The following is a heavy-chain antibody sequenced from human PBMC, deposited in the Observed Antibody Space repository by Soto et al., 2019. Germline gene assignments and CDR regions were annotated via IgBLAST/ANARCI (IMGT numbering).Heavy chain of an antibody. V-gene: IGHV3-53*01. D-gene: IGHD6-6*01. CDR2: IYSGGTT. CDR1: GFTVSRNY. J-gene: IGHJ4*02. Sequence: EVQLVESGGGLIQPGGSLRLSCAASGFTVSRNYMNWVSKAPGKGLEWVSVIYSGGTTYYADSVKGRFTISRDNSKNTLYLQMSSLRAEDTAVYYCTGAGETWSSSSHEVGDYWGQGTLVTVSS. CDR3: TGAGETWSSSSHEVGDY.